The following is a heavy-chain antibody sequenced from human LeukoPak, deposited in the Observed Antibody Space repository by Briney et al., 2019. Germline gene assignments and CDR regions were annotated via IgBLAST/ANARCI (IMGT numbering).Heavy chain of an antibody. Sequence: GASVKVSCKASGYTFTGYYMHWVRQAPGQGLEWMGWINPNSGGTNYAQKFQGRVTMTRDTSISTACMELSRLRSDDTAVYYCASLQLLSRGYYYGMDVWGQGTTVTVSS. J-gene: IGHJ6*02. CDR1: GYTFTGYY. V-gene: IGHV1-2*02. CDR3: ASLQLLSRGYYYGMDV. CDR2: INPNSGGT. D-gene: IGHD2-21*02.